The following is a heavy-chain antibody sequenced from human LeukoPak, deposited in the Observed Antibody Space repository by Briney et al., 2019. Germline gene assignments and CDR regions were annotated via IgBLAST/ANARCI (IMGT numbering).Heavy chain of an antibody. CDR3: ARSSGYYGNWFDP. D-gene: IGHD3-22*01. V-gene: IGHV4-59*08. J-gene: IGHJ5*02. CDR2: IYYSGST. Sequence: PETLSLTCTVSGGSISSYYWSWIRQPPGKGLEWIGYIYYSGSTNYNPSLKSRVTISVDTSKNQFSLKLSSVTAADTAVYYCARSSGYYGNWFDPWGQGTLVTVSS. CDR1: GGSISSYY.